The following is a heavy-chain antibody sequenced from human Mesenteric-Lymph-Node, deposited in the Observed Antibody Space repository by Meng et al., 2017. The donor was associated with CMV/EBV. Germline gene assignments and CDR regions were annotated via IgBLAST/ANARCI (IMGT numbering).Heavy chain of an antibody. Sequence: SGFTFDDCYMSWIRQAPGKGLEWLSYISSSGTTIYYADSVKGRFTISRDNAKNSLYLQMSRLRAEDTAVYYCASAPFDFWNAYHTAEYWGQGTLVTVSS. CDR2: ISSSGTTI. J-gene: IGHJ4*02. CDR3: ASAPFDFWNAYHTAEY. CDR1: GFTFDDCY. V-gene: IGHV3-11*04. D-gene: IGHD3-3*01.